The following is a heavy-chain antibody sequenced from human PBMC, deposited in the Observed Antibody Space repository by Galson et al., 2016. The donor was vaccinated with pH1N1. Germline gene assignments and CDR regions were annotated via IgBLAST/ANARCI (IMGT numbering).Heavy chain of an antibody. CDR2: IYTSGST. J-gene: IGHJ6*03. CDR3: ARAQAAADPYYYYYMDV. Sequence: TLSLTCTVSGGSISSGSYYWSWIRQPAGKGLEWIGYIYTSGSTNYNPSLKSRVTISVDTSKNQFSLKLSSVTAADTAVYYCARAQAAADPYYYYYMDVWGKGTTVTVSS. D-gene: IGHD6-13*01. CDR1: GGSISSGSYY. V-gene: IGHV4-61*09.